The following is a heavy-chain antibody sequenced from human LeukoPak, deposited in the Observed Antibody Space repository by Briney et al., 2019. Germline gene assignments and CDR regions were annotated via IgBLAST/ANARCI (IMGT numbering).Heavy chain of an antibody. CDR2: INPNSGGT. CDR1: GYTLTSYG. CDR3: ARGGKQWRLDY. Sequence: ASVKVSCKASGYTLTSYGINWMRQAPGQGLEWMGWINPNSGGTNYAQKFQGRVTMTRDTSISTAYMELSRLRSDDTAVYYCARGGKQWRLDYWGQGTLVTVSS. V-gene: IGHV1-2*02. J-gene: IGHJ4*02. D-gene: IGHD6-19*01.